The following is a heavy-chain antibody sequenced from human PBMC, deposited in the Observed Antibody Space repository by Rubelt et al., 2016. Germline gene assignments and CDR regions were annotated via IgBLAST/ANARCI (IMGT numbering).Heavy chain of an antibody. CDR3: AREGYCSGGSCYYFDY. CDR1: GFTFRDYA. CDR2: IKEDGSEQ. D-gene: IGHD2-15*01. V-gene: IGHV3-7*01. Sequence: EVLLVQSGGGLVEPGGSLRLSCAASGFTFRDYAINWVRQAPGKGLEWVANIKEDGSEQAYVDSVKGRFTISRDNAKNSLYLQMNSLRAGDTAVDYCAREGYCSGGSCYYFDYWGQGTLVTVSS. J-gene: IGHJ4*02.